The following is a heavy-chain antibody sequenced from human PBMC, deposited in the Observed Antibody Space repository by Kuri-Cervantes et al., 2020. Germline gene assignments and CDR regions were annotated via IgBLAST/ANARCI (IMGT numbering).Heavy chain of an antibody. V-gene: IGHV1-8*02. CDR3: ARSSGYESHYYYYYYGMDV. Sequence: ASVKVSCKASGYTFTGYYMHWVRQAPGQGLEWMGWMNPNSGNTGYAQKFQGRVTMTRNTSISTAYMELSSLRSEDTAVYYCARSSGYESHYYYYYYGMDVWGQGTTVTVSS. D-gene: IGHD5-12*01. CDR2: MNPNSGNT. J-gene: IGHJ6*02. CDR1: GYTFTGYY.